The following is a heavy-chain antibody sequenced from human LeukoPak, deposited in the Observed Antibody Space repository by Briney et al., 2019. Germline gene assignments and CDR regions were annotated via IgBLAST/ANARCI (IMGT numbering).Heavy chain of an antibody. D-gene: IGHD6-19*01. CDR1: GFTFSDHY. CDR3: ARDELADTRVHDS. V-gene: IGHV3-11*06. CDR2: ISSTSTYT. Sequence: GGSLRLSCAASGFTFSDHYLSWIRQAPGKGLEWVSYISSTSTYTYYADSVKGRFTISRDNAKNSLYLQMNSLRAEDTAVYYCARDELADTRVHDSWGQGTLVTVSS. J-gene: IGHJ4*02.